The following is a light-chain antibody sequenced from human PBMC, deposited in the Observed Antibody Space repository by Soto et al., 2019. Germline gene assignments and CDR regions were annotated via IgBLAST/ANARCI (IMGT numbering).Light chain of an antibody. V-gene: IGLV2-8*01. CDR2: EVS. Sequence: QSVLTQPPSASGSPGQSVTISCTGTSRGVGAYNYVSWYQQHPGKAPKLLIYEVSKRPAGVPDRFSGSKSGSTASLTVSGLPAEDEADYYCSSYAGSSVVFGGGTKLTVL. CDR3: SSYAGSSVV. CDR1: SRGVGAYNY. J-gene: IGLJ2*01.